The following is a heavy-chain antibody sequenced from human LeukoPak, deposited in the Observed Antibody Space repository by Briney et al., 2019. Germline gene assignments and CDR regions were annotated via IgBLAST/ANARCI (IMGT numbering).Heavy chain of an antibody. V-gene: IGHV3-7*03. CDR3: AREGKLKVRGVIRRAAFDI. D-gene: IGHD3-10*01. J-gene: IGHJ3*02. Sequence: GGSLRLSCAASGFTLSSYWMSWVRQAPGKGLEGVANIKQDGSEKYYVDSVKGRFTISRDNAKNSLYLQMKSLRAEDTAVYYCAREGKLKVRGVIRRAAFDIWGQGTMVTVSS. CDR1: GFTLSSYW. CDR2: IKQDGSEK.